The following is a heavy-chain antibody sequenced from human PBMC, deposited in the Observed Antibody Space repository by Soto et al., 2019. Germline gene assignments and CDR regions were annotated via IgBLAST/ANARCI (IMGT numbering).Heavy chain of an antibody. CDR1: GFTFDTYG. J-gene: IGHJ6*02. V-gene: IGHV3-30-3*01. D-gene: IGHD1-1*01. CDR2: ISYEGSNT. Sequence: QPVGSLRLSCVASGFTFDTYGIHWVRQAPGKGLQWVALISYEGSNTYYADSVRGRFTISRDNSKNTLYLQMNTLRPEDTGVYYCARVTPGNNLYYFSGLDFWGQGTSVTVSS. CDR3: ARVTPGNNLYYFSGLDF.